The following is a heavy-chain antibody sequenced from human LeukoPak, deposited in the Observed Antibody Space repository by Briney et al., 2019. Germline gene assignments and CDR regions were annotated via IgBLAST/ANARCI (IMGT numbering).Heavy chain of an antibody. Sequence: SETLSLTCAVYGASFSGYYWSWIRQPPEKGLEWIGEINHSGSTNYNPSLKSRVTISVDTSKNQFSLKLSSVTAADTAVYYCARIAAAGTFIDYWGQGTLVTVSS. J-gene: IGHJ4*02. CDR2: INHSGST. V-gene: IGHV4-34*01. D-gene: IGHD6-13*01. CDR3: ARIAAAGTFIDY. CDR1: GASFSGYY.